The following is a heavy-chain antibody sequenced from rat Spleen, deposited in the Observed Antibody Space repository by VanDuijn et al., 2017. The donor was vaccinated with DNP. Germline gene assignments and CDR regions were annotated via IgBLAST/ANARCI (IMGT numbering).Heavy chain of an antibody. V-gene: IGHV5S13*01. Sequence: EVLLVESGGGLVQPGRSLKLSCAASGFTFSNFGMAWVRQTPTKGLEWVASINTGGGHSFYRDSVKGRFTISRDNAKSTLYLQMDSLRSEDTATYYCARRGRSPFTYWGQGTLVTVSS. CDR2: INTGGGHS. J-gene: IGHJ3*01. CDR3: ARRGRSPFTY. CDR1: GFTFSNFG. D-gene: IGHD3-1*01.